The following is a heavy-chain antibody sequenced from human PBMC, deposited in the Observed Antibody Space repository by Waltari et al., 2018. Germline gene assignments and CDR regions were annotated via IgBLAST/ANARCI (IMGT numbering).Heavy chain of an antibody. V-gene: IGHV3-7*01. CDR2: IKQDGSEK. D-gene: IGHD1-26*01. J-gene: IGHJ4*02. Sequence: EVQLVESGGDLVQPGGALRLSCAASGFTFSPSWMRWVRQAQGKGREWVANIKQDGSEKLYVDSVKGRFTISRDNARNSLYLQMNSLRGEDTAVYYCARVSWDTITRKGIDYWGLGTLVIVSS. CDR3: ARVSWDTITRKGIDY. CDR1: GFTFSPSW.